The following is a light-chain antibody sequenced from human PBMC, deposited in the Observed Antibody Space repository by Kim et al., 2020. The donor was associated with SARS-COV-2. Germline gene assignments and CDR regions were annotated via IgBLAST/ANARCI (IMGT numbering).Light chain of an antibody. CDR3: QAWDSSTVV. CDR2: QDT. V-gene: IGLV3-1*01. J-gene: IGLJ2*01. CDR1: KLGNKF. Sequence: SYELTQPLSVSVSPGQTASITCSGDKLGNKFTSWYQLKPGRSPVVVIYQDTKRPSGIPERFSGSISGNTATLTISGTHTTDEADYYCQAWDSSTVVFGGGTQLTVL.